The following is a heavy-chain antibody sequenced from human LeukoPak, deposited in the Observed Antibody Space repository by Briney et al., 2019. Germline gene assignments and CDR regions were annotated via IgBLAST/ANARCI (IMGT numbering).Heavy chain of an antibody. CDR2: ISAYNGNT. Sequence: ASVKVSCKASGYSFTSFGISWVRQAPGQGLEWMGWISAYNGNTKYAQKFRGRVTMTTDTSTSTAYMELRSLRSDDTAVYYCARDGQRRDGYNYVDYWGQGTLVTVSS. CDR3: ARDGQRRDGYNYVDY. V-gene: IGHV1-18*01. J-gene: IGHJ4*02. D-gene: IGHD5-24*01. CDR1: GYSFTSFG.